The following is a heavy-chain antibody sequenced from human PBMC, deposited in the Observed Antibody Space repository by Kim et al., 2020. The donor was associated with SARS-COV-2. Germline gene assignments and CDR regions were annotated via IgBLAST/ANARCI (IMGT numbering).Heavy chain of an antibody. CDR1: GGSFSGYY. Sequence: SETLSLTCAVYGGSFSGYYWSWIRQPPGKGLEWIGEINHSGSTNYNPSLKSRVTISVDTSKNQFSLKLSSVTAADTAVYYCQQTGYSSGWGYFDYWGQGTLVTVSS. CDR2: INHSGST. V-gene: IGHV4-34*01. CDR3: QQTGYSSGWGYFDY. J-gene: IGHJ4*02. D-gene: IGHD6-19*01.